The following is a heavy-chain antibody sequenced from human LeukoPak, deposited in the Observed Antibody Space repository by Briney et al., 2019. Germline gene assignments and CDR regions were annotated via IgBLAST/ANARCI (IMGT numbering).Heavy chain of an antibody. J-gene: IGHJ4*02. CDR1: GGSFSDFN. CDR3: ARATYFDWYPNY. CDR2: IGHNGST. D-gene: IGHD3-9*01. Sequence: SETLSLTCAVYGGSFSDFNWTWIRQPPGKGLEWIGEIGHNGSTNYNPSLKGRVTILVDTSKNQFSLKLSSVTAADTAVYYCARATYFDWYPNYWGQGTLVTVSS. V-gene: IGHV4-34*01.